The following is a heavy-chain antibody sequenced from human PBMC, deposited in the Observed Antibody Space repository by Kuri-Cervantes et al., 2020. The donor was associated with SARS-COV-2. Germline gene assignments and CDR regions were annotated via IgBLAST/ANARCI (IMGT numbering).Heavy chain of an antibody. D-gene: IGHD4-11*01. J-gene: IGHJ4*02. V-gene: IGHV1-18*01. CDR3: ARDYSSPYYFEF. Sequence: GGSLRLSCKASGYTFSRYGLAWLRQAPGHGPEWMGWISPNNGNTRYAQKFRGRVTLTTDSSTNTAYMELNSLRSDDTAVYYCARDYSSPYYFEFWGQGSLVTVSS. CDR2: ISPNNGNT. CDR1: GYTFSRYG.